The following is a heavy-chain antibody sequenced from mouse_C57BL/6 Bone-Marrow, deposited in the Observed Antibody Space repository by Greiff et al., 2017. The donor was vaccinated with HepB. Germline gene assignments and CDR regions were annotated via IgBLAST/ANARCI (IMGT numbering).Heavy chain of an antibody. D-gene: IGHD1-1*01. Sequence: HVTLKESGPGILQPSQTLSLTCSFSGFSLSTFGMGVGWIRQPSGKVLELLAHIWWGDDKYYNPALKRRLPISKDTSKNQVFLKIANVDTADTATYYCARPAYYGSSYVAYWGQGTLVTVSA. CDR1: GFSLSTFGMG. CDR3: ARPAYYGSSYVAY. V-gene: IGHV8-8*01. J-gene: IGHJ3*01. CDR2: IWWGDDK.